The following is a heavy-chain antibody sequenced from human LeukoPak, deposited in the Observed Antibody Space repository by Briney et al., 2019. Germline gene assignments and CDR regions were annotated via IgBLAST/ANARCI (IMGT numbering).Heavy chain of an antibody. V-gene: IGHV3-33*07. Sequence: GTSLRLSCAASGFTFINYGMYWIRQAPGKGLEWVATVWYDGNNKYYADSVQGRFTISGDNSRNTLLLQMDSLRVEDTGLYYCARDPDRSGLDCWGQGTLVTVSS. CDR2: VWYDGNNK. D-gene: IGHD1-14*01. CDR3: ARDPDRSGLDC. CDR1: GFTFINYG. J-gene: IGHJ4*02.